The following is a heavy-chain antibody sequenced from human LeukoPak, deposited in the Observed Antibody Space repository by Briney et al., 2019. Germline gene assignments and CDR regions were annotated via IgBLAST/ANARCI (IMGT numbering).Heavy chain of an antibody. CDR3: ARLGTTGTLYNWFDP. Sequence: GESLKISCKGSGYSFTTYWIGWVRQMPGKGLEWMGIIYPSDSDTRYSPSFQGQATISADKSISTAYLQWSSLKASDTAIYYCARLGTTGTLYNWFDPWGQGTLVTVSS. V-gene: IGHV5-51*01. CDR1: GYSFTTYW. D-gene: IGHD1-1*01. CDR2: IYPSDSDT. J-gene: IGHJ5*02.